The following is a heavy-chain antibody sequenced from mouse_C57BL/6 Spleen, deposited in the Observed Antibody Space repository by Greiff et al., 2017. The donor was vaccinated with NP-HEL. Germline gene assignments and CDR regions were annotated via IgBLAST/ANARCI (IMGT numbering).Heavy chain of an antibody. D-gene: IGHD4-1*01. CDR3: AREGANWDFDY. V-gene: IGHV1-26*01. CDR2: INPNNGGT. Sequence: VQLKQSGPELVKPGASVKISCKASGYTFTDYYMNWVKQSHGKSLEWIGDINPNNGGTSYNQKFKGKATLTVDKSSSTAYMELRSLTSEDSAVYYCAREGANWDFDYWGQGTTLTVSS. J-gene: IGHJ2*01. CDR1: GYTFTDYY.